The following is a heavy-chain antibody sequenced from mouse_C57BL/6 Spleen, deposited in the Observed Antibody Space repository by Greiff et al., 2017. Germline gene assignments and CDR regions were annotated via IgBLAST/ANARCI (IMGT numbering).Heavy chain of an antibody. Sequence: VQLQPPGAELVKPGASVKLSCKASGYTFTSYWMHWVKQRPGRGLELIGRIDPNSGGTKYNEKFKSKATLTVDKPSSTAYMQLSSLTSEDSAVYYCARSRAMDYWGQGTSVTVSS. CDR2: IDPNSGGT. V-gene: IGHV1-72*01. CDR3: ARSRAMDY. CDR1: GYTFTSYW. J-gene: IGHJ4*01.